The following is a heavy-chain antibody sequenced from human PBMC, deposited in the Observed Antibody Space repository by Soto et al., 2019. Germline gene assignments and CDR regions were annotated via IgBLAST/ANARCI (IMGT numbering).Heavy chain of an antibody. CDR2: ISAYNGNT. Sequence: ASVKVSCKASGYTFTSYGISWVRQAPGQGLEWMGWISAYNGNTNYAQKPQGRVTMTTDTSTSTAYMELRSLRSDDTAVYYCARVPGISIAAAGTPPFDYWGQGTLVTVSS. CDR1: GYTFTSYG. CDR3: ARVPGISIAAAGTPPFDY. V-gene: IGHV1-18*01. D-gene: IGHD6-13*01. J-gene: IGHJ4*02.